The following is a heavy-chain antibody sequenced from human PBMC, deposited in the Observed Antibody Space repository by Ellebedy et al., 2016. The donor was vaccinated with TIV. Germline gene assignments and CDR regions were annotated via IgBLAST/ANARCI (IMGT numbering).Heavy chain of an antibody. Sequence: MPGGSLRLSCTVSGVSINKYYWSWIRQPPGKGLEWIGYIYYSGSTNYNPSLKRRVTISVDTSTHQFSLKLSSVTAEDTAVYYCARGYHYMEVVVFTSDAFDIWGQGTMVTVSS. CDR2: IYYSGST. CDR3: ARGYHYMEVVVFTSDAFDI. J-gene: IGHJ3*02. CDR1: GVSINKYY. D-gene: IGHD3-22*01. V-gene: IGHV4-59*08.